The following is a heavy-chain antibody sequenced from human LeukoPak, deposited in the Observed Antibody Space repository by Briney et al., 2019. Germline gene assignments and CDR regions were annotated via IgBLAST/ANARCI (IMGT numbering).Heavy chain of an antibody. Sequence: GGSLRLSCAASGFTFSSYAVSWVRQAPGKGLEWVSAISGSGGSTYYADSVKGRFTISRDNSKNTLYLQMNSLRAEDTAVYYCAKDLTGYYDWGWGQGTLVTVSS. CDR3: AKDLTGYYDWG. J-gene: IGHJ4*02. D-gene: IGHD3-9*01. V-gene: IGHV3-23*01. CDR1: GFTFSSYA. CDR2: ISGSGGST.